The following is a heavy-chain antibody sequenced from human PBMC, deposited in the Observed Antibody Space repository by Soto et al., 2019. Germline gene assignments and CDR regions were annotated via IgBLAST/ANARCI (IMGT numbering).Heavy chain of an antibody. D-gene: IGHD1-26*01. J-gene: IGHJ6*02. V-gene: IGHV1-69*02. CDR3: ARPGVGGYYYYGMDV. Sequence: QVQLVQSGAEVKKPGSSVKVSCKASGGTFSSYTISWVRQAPGQGLEWMGRIIPILGIANYAQKFQGRVTITADKSTSTAYMELSSLGSEDTAVYYCARPGVGGYYYYGMDVWGQETTVTVSS. CDR1: GGTFSSYT. CDR2: IIPILGIA.